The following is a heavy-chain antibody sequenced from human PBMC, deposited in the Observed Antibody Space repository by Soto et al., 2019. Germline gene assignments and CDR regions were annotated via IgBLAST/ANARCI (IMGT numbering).Heavy chain of an antibody. Sequence: QVQLVQSGAEVKKPGASVKVSCKASGYTFTSYDINWVRQATGQGLEWMGWMNPNSGNTGYAQKFKGRLPMTTNTSISTAYMELSSMRTADTDVYYCAREKVGANDYWGQGTLVTVSS. CDR3: AREKVGANDY. J-gene: IGHJ4*02. D-gene: IGHD1-26*01. V-gene: IGHV1-8*01. CDR2: MNPNSGNT. CDR1: GYTFTSYD.